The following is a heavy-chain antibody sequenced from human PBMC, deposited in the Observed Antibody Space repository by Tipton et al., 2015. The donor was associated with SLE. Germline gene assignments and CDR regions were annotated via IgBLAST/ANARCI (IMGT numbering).Heavy chain of an antibody. V-gene: IGHV4-61*02. CDR3: ARDYYGSGFDAFDI. J-gene: IGHJ3*02. CDR2: GFAGGLT. D-gene: IGHD3-10*01. CDR1: GGSISTTTYF. Sequence: TLSLTCTVSGGSISTTTYFWNWIRQPAGRGLEWIGRGFAGGLTDYNPSLKSRVTISVDTSKNQFSLRLSSVAAADTAVYYCARDYYGSGFDAFDIWGQGTMVTVSS.